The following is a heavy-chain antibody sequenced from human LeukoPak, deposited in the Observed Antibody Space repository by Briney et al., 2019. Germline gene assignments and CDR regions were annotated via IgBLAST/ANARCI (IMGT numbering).Heavy chain of an antibody. CDR3: ARPRYYYDSSGSFNPYYYYMDV. CDR2: ISAYNGNT. V-gene: IGHV1-18*01. D-gene: IGHD3-22*01. J-gene: IGHJ6*03. CDR1: GYTFTSYG. Sequence: ASVKVSCKASGYTFTSYGISWVRQAPGQGLEWMGWISAYNGNTNYAQKLQGRVTMTTDTSMSTAYMELRSLRSDDTAVYYCARPRYYYDSSGSFNPYYYYMDVWGKGTTVTISS.